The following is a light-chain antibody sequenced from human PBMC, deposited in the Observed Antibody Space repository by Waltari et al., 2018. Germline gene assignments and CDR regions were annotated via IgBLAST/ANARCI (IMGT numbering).Light chain of an antibody. Sequence: QSALTQPASVSGSPGQSITISCTGTSSDVGSYNLVSWYQHHPGKAPKLMIYEGTQRPSGVSDRFSGSKSGDTASLTISGLQAEDEADYYCCSYVRDITWVFSGGTKLTVL. CDR2: EGT. CDR3: CSYVRDITWV. V-gene: IGLV2-23*01. CDR1: SSDVGSYNL. J-gene: IGLJ3*02.